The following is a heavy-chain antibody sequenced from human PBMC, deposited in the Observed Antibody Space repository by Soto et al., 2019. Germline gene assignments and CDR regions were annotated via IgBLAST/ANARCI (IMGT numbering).Heavy chain of an antibody. CDR2: INPGNGNT. J-gene: IGHJ4*02. Sequence: ASVKVSCKASGYIFTSLAMHWVRQAPGQRLEWMGWINPGNGNTKYSQSFQGRVTITRDTSASTAYMELSSLRSEDTAVYFCARDLDAYNSTAYRGQGTLVTVSS. CDR1: GYIFTSLA. D-gene: IGHD1-1*01. V-gene: IGHV1-3*01. CDR3: ARDLDAYNSTAY.